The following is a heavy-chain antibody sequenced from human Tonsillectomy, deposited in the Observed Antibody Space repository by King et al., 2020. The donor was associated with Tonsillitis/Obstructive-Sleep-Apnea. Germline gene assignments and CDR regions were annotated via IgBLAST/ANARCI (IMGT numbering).Heavy chain of an antibody. CDR1: GYTFTAYY. D-gene: IGHD1-1*01. CDR2: INPNSGGT. CDR3: AGGDDFYYGLDV. J-gene: IGHJ6*02. Sequence: VQLVESGAEVKKPGAAVKVSCKASGYTFTAYYYVHWVRQAPGQGLEWMGWINPNSGGTNYSQKFQGRVTMTGDTSTSTAYMELSSLRSGDTAVYYCAGGDDFYYGLDVWGQGTTVIVSS. V-gene: IGHV1-2*02.